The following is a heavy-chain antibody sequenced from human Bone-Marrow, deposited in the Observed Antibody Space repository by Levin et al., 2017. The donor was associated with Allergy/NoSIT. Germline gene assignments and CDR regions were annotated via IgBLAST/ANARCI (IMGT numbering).Heavy chain of an antibody. CDR2: IGGSNGFI. D-gene: IGHD6-19*01. Sequence: GGSLRLSCAASGFTFSTSTMNWVRQAPGKGPEWVSSIGGSNGFIYYTDSVKGRFTISRDNAKNSLYLQMDSLRAEDTAVYYCVRGVAGTPDFWGQGTLVTVSS. CDR1: GFTFSTST. V-gene: IGHV3-21*01. CDR3: VRGVAGTPDF. J-gene: IGHJ4*02.